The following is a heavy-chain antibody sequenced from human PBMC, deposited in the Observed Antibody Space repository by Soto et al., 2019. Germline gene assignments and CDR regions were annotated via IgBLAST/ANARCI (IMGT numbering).Heavy chain of an antibody. J-gene: IGHJ6*02. CDR2: IIPIFGTA. Sequence: ASVKVSCKASGGTFSSYAISWVRQAPGQGLEWMGGIIPIFGTANYAQKFQGRVTITADESTSTAYMELSSLRSEDTAVYYCARVSITIFGVPHRGHYYYYGMDVWGQGNTVIVSS. CDR1: GGTFSSYA. CDR3: ARVSITIFGVPHRGHYYYYGMDV. D-gene: IGHD3-3*01. V-gene: IGHV1-69*13.